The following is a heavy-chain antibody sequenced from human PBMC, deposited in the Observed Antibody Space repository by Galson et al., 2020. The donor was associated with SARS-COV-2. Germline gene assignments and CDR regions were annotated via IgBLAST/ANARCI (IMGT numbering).Heavy chain of an antibody. CDR2: IDWDDDE. CDR3: ARIDSSGCRGNY. D-gene: IGHD6-19*01. J-gene: IGHJ4*02. CDR1: GFSLSSSGMC. Sequence: ESGPTLVQPTQTLTLTCTFSGFSLSSSGMCVNWIRQHPGQALEWLARIDWDDDEYYSTSLKTRLTISKDTSKNQVVLTMTNMDPVDTATYYCARIDSSGCRGNYWGQGTLVTVSS. V-gene: IGHV2-70*11.